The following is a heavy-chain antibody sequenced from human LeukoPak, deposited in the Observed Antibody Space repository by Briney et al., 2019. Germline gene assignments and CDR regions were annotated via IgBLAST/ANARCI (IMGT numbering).Heavy chain of an antibody. D-gene: IGHD4/OR15-4a*01. CDR3: AREHDAGAAGDGTRYFDY. CDR1: GSSISSYY. CDR2: IYHSGST. J-gene: IGHJ4*02. Sequence: SETLSLTCTVSGSSISSYYWSWIRQPPGKGLEWIGYIYHSGSTNYNPSLKSRVTISVDTSKNQFSLKLSSVTAADTAVYYCAREHDAGAAGDGTRYFDYWGQGTLVTVSS. V-gene: IGHV4-59*12.